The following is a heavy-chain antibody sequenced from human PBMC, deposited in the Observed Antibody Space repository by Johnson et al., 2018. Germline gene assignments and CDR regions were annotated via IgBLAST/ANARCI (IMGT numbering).Heavy chain of an antibody. D-gene: IGHD3-10*01. J-gene: IGHJ6*02. V-gene: IGHV3-33*01. CDR1: GFTFSSYG. Sequence: QVQLVQSGGGVVQXGRSLRLSCAASGFTFSSYGMHWVRQAPGKGLEWVAVIWYDGSNKYYADSGKGRFTIPRDNSKNTPYLQMHSLRAEDTAVYYCASLGITMVRGVIITGYYYGMDVWGQGTTVTVSS. CDR3: ASLGITMVRGVIITGYYYGMDV. CDR2: IWYDGSNK.